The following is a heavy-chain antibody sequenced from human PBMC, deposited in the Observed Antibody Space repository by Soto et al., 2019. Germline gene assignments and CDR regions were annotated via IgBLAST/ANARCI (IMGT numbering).Heavy chain of an antibody. Sequence: GVLRLSCAASGFTLSNAWMSWVGQAPGKGLEWVGRIKSKTDGGTTDYAAPVKGRFTISRGDSKNTLYLQMNSLDTEDTAVYYCTTDLTSRVVVAAIAVDYWGQGTLVTVSS. CDR3: TTDLTSRVVVAAIAVDY. CDR1: GFTLSNAW. J-gene: IGHJ4*02. D-gene: IGHD2-15*01. V-gene: IGHV3-15*01. CDR2: IKSKTDGGTT.